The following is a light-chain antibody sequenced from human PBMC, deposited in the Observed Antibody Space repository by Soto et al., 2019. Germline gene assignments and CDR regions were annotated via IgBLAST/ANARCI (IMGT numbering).Light chain of an antibody. CDR3: QQADSFPLT. CDR2: GAS. CDR1: QDISTL. V-gene: IGKV1D-12*01. Sequence: DIQMTQSPSSVSASIGDTVTITCRASQDISTLLAWYQQKPGKAPKLLIYGASTLESGVPSRFSGIGSGTDFTLTISSLQPEDFATYFCQQADSFPLTFGGGTKVEMK. J-gene: IGKJ4*01.